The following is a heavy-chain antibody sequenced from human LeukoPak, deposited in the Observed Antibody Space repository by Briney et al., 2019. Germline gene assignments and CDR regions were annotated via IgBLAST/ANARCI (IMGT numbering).Heavy chain of an antibody. J-gene: IGHJ4*02. D-gene: IGHD3-22*01. Sequence: GGSLRLSCAASGFTFSSFGMHWVRQAPGKGLEWVAFIRYDGNNKYYADSVKGRFTIPRDNSKNTLYLQMNSLRAEDTAVYYCAKSYYYDTTGGTDYWGQGTLVTVSS. CDR1: GFTFSSFG. CDR2: IRYDGNNK. CDR3: AKSYYYDTTGGTDY. V-gene: IGHV3-30*02.